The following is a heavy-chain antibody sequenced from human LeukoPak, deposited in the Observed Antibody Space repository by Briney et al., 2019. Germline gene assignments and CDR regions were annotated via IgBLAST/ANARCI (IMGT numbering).Heavy chain of an antibody. D-gene: IGHD6-19*01. CDR2: ISGSGTSI. Sequence: PGGSLRLSCAASGFTFSNCGMSWVRQAPGQGLEWVSTISGSGTSIYYADSVKGRFTISRDNSKSMLYVQMDSLRAEDAAVYYCVKDRLVGAAVAGRWFDSWGQGTLVTVAS. V-gene: IGHV3-23*01. J-gene: IGHJ5*01. CDR1: GFTFSNCG. CDR3: VKDRLVGAAVAGRWFDS.